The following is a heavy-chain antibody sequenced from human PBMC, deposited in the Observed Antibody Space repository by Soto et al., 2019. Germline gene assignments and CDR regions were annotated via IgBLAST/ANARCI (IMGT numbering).Heavy chain of an antibody. J-gene: IGHJ4*02. Sequence: PSETLSLTCAVSGGSFTSNNWWTWVRQPPGQGLEWIGEIYRTGSTNYNPSLKSRVTISLDKSENQFSLKVASLTAADTAVYYCASRDPGTSVDYWGQGTLVTVSS. CDR2: IYRTGST. CDR3: ASRDPGTSVDY. V-gene: IGHV4-4*02. CDR1: GGSFTSNNW. D-gene: IGHD1-7*01.